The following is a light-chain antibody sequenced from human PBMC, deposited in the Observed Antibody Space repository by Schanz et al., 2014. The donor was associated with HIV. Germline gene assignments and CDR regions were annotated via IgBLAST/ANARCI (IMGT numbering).Light chain of an antibody. J-gene: IGKJ1*01. CDR2: WAS. CDR1: QSVLYSSNNKNY. V-gene: IGKV4-1*01. Sequence: DIVMTQSPDSLAVSLGERATIHCKSSQSVLYSSNNKNYLAWYQQKPGQSPKLLIYWASTRESGVPDRFSGSGSGTDFTLTISSLQAEDVAVYYCQQYNNWPPWTFGQGTKVEIK. CDR3: QQYNNWPPWT.